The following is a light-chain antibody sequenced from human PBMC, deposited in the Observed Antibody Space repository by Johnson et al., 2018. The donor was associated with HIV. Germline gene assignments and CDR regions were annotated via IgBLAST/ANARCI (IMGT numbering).Light chain of an antibody. CDR2: DNN. Sequence: QSVLTQSPSVSAAPGQKVTISCSGSSSKIGNKYVSWYQQLPGTAPKLLIYDNNKRPSGIPDRFSGSKSGTSATLGITGLQTGDEADYYCGAWDSSLSAYVFGTGTKVTVL. CDR3: GAWDSSLSAYV. CDR1: SSKIGNKY. V-gene: IGLV1-51*01. J-gene: IGLJ1*01.